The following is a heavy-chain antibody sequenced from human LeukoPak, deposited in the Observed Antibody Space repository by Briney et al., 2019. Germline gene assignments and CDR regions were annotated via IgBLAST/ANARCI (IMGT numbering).Heavy chain of an antibody. V-gene: IGHV4-39*07. CDR1: GGSISSSSYY. CDR3: ARQPYGDFDY. CDR2: IYYSGST. Sequence: SETLSLTCTVSGGSISSSSYYWGWIRQPPGKGLGWIGSIYYSGSTYYNPSLKSRVTISVDTSKNQFSLKLSSVTAADTAVYYCARQPYGDFDYWGQGTLVTVSS. D-gene: IGHD4-17*01. J-gene: IGHJ4*02.